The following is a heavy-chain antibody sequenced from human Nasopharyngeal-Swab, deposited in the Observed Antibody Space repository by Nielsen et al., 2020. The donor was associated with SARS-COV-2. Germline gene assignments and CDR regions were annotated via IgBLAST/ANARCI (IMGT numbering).Heavy chain of an antibody. CDR3: ARDQKYTTVVTRGGVIDY. CDR2: ISAYNGNT. D-gene: IGHD4-23*01. J-gene: IGHJ4*02. CDR1: GYTFTSYC. Sequence: ASVNVSCKASGYTFTSYCISWVRQAPGQGLEWMGWISAYNGNTNYAQKLQGRVTMTTDTSTSTAYMELRSLRSDDTAVYYCARDQKYTTVVTRGGVIDYWGQGTLVTVSS. V-gene: IGHV1-18*01.